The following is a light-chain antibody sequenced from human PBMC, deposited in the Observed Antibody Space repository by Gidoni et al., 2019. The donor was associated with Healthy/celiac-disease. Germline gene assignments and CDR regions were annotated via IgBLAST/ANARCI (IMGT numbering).Light chain of an antibody. CDR3: QAWDSSTGEV. V-gene: IGLV3-1*01. CDR1: KLGDKY. Sequence: SYELTQPPSVSVFPGQTASITCSGDKLGDKYACWYQQKPGQSPVLVIYQDSKRPSGIPVRFSGSNSGNTATLTISGTQAMDAADYYCQAWDSSTGEVFGGGTKLTVL. J-gene: IGLJ2*01. CDR2: QDS.